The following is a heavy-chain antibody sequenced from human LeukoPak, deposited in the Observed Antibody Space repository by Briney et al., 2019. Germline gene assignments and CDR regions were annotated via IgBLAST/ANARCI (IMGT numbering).Heavy chain of an antibody. CDR2: ISSSGSTI. J-gene: IGHJ6*03. Sequence: GGSLRLSSAASGFTFSSYEMNWVRQAPGKGLEWVSYISSSGSTIYYADSVKGRFTISRDNAKNSLYLQMNSLRAEDTAVYYCARVPRYCSSTSCLYYYYMDVWGKGTTVTVSS. CDR3: ARVPRYCSSTSCLYYYYMDV. V-gene: IGHV3-48*03. D-gene: IGHD2-2*01. CDR1: GFTFSSYE.